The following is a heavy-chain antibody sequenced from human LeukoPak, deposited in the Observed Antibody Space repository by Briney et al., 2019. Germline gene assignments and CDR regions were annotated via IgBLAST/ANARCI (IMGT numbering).Heavy chain of an antibody. J-gene: IGHJ4*02. CDR2: IYPGDSDT. V-gene: IGHV5-51*01. CDR3: ARGELERRLERRGAFDY. D-gene: IGHD1-1*01. Sequence: GESLKISCKASGYTFTSYWIGWVRQMPGKGLEWMGIIYPGDSDTRYSPSFQGQVTISADKSSSTAYLQWSSLRSEDTAVYYCARGELERRLERRGAFDYWGQGTLVTVSS. CDR1: GYTFTSYW.